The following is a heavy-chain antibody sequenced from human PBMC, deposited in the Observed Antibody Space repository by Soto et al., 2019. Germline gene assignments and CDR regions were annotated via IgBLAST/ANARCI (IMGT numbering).Heavy chain of an antibody. D-gene: IGHD6-19*01. CDR3: AGGIILAGIFIDYYGMDV. J-gene: IGHJ6*02. CDR2: IYYSGNT. CDR1: GGSISTYY. V-gene: IGHV4-59*01. Sequence: SETLSLTCTVSGGSISTYYWNWIRQPPGKGLEWIGYIYYSGNTIYNPSVKSRVTISVDTSKNQFSLKLSSVTAADTAVYYCAGGIILAGIFIDYYGMDVWGQGTTVT.